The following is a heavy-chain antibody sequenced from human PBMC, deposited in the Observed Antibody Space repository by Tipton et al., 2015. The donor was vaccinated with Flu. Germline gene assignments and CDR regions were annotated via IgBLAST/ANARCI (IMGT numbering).Heavy chain of an antibody. CDR1: GGTFSSYA. D-gene: IGHD2-2*01. V-gene: IGHV1-69*01. Sequence: QSGAEVKKPGSSVKVSCKASGGTFSSYAISWVRQAPGQGLEWMGGIIPIFGTANYAQKFQGRVTITADESTSTAYMELSSLRSEDTAVYYCARGRPVVPAASGYYYYYMDVWGKGTTVTVSS. CDR3: ARGRPVVPAASGYYYYYMDV. CDR2: IIPIFGTA. J-gene: IGHJ6*03.